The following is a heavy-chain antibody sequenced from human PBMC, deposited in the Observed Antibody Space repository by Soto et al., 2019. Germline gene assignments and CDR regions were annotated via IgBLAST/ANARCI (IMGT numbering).Heavy chain of an antibody. CDR3: ARDISYDFWSGYYGSFDY. CDR2: ISAYNGNT. Sequence: ASVKVSCKASGYTFTSYGISWVRQAPGQGLEWMGWISAYNGNTNYAQKLQGRVTMTTDTSTSTAYMELRSLRSDDTAVYYCARDISYDFWSGYYGSFDYWGRGTLVTVSS. J-gene: IGHJ4*02. D-gene: IGHD3-3*01. V-gene: IGHV1-18*01. CDR1: GYTFTSYG.